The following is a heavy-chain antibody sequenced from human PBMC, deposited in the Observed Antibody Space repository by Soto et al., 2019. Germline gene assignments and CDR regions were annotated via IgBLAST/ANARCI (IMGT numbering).Heavy chain of an antibody. CDR3: ARGGYYDNVWGKLSHYGLDK. Sequence: SETLSLTCTVSGGSISSYYWSWIRQPPGKGLEWIGYIYFRGSTNYNPSLKSRVTISVDTSKNQFSLKLNSATAADTAVYYCARGGYYDNVWGKLSHYGLDKWGQGTSVTVSS. V-gene: IGHV4-59*01. D-gene: IGHD3-16*01. J-gene: IGHJ6*02. CDR2: IYFRGST. CDR1: GGSISSYY.